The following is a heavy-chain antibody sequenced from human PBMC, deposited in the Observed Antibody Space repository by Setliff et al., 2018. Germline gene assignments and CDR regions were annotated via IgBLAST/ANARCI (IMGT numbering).Heavy chain of an antibody. V-gene: IGHV4-59*01. J-gene: IGHJ6*02. CDR2: IYYSGST. CDR1: GGSISVYY. Sequence: SETLSLTCTVSGGSISVYYWTWFRQPPGKGLEWIGYIYYSGSTNYNPSLKSRVTISVDTSKNQFSLKLSSVTAADTAVYYCARDEGSSYFYGMDVWGQGTTVTVSS. D-gene: IGHD6-13*01. CDR3: ARDEGSSYFYGMDV.